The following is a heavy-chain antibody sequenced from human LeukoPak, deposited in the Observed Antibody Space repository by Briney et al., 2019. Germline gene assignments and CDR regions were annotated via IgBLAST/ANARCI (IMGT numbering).Heavy chain of an antibody. CDR2: INWNGGNT. Sequence: GGSLRLSCAASGFTFDDYGMSWVRQAPGKGLEWVSGINWNGGNTGYADSVKGRFTISRDNAKNSLHLQMNSLRAEDTALYYCARSQVGYGDYEKYYYYMDVWGKGTTVTVSS. CDR1: GFTFDDYG. CDR3: ARSQVGYGDYEKYYYYMDV. D-gene: IGHD4-17*01. V-gene: IGHV3-20*04. J-gene: IGHJ6*03.